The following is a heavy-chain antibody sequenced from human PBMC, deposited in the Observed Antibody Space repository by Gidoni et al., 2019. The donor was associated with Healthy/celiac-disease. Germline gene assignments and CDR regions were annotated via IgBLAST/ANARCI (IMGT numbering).Heavy chain of an antibody. J-gene: IGHJ3*02. CDR1: GGSISSYY. CDR2: IYYSGST. V-gene: IGHV4-59*01. Sequence: QVQLQESGPGLVKPSETLSLTCTVSGGSISSYYWSWIRQPPGKGLEWIGYIYYSGSTNYNPSLKSRVTISVDTSKNQFSLKLSSVTAADTAVYYCARDGDYGDYVGAFDIWGQGTMVTVSS. D-gene: IGHD4-17*01. CDR3: ARDGDYGDYVGAFDI.